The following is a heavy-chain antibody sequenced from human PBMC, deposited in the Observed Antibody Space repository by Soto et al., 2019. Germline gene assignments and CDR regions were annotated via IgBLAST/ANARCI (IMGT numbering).Heavy chain of an antibody. CDR3: ARGGDYYYGLDV. J-gene: IGHJ6*02. Sequence: ASVKVSCKASGGTFSSYAISWVRQAPGQGLEWMGWISAFNGQTNYIQKVQGRVTLTTEASTSTAYMELRSLRSDDTAVYYCARGGDYYYGLDVWGQGTTVTVSS. CDR2: ISAFNGQT. V-gene: IGHV1-18*01. CDR1: GGTFSSYA. D-gene: IGHD3-16*01.